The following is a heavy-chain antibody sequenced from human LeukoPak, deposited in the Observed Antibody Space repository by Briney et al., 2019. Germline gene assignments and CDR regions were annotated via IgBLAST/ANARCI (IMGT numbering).Heavy chain of an antibody. J-gene: IGHJ5*02. Sequence: GGSLRLSCAASGFTFSAYDMNWVRQAPGKGLEWVSYISRGGDTIYADSVKGRFTISRDNAKNSLYLQVNSLRAEDTAVYYCAQEIWGSRTLGQGTLVTVSS. CDR3: AQEIWGSRT. V-gene: IGHV3-48*03. CDR1: GFTFSAYD. CDR2: ISRGGDTI. D-gene: IGHD3-16*01.